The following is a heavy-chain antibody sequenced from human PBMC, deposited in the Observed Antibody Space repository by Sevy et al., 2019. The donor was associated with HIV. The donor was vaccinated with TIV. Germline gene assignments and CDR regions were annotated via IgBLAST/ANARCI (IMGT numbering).Heavy chain of an antibody. CDR1: GGSISSSSYY. J-gene: IGHJ4*02. CDR3: ARMDIAVAGSYTFDY. D-gene: IGHD6-19*01. CDR2: IYYSGST. Sequence: SETLSLTCTVSGGSISSSSYYWGWIRQPPGKGLEWIGCIYYSGSTNYNPSLKSRVTISVDTSKNQFSLKLSSVTAADTAVYYCARMDIAVAGSYTFDYWGQGTLVTVSS. V-gene: IGHV4-39*01.